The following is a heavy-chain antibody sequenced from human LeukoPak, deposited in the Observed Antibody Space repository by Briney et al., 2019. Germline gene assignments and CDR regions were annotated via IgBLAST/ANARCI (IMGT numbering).Heavy chain of an antibody. Sequence: SVKVSCKASGGTFSSYAISWVRQAPGQGLEWMGRIIPILGIANYAQKFQGRVTITADKSTSTAYMELSSLRSEDTAVYYCARDDEHSGATGRRDMGWFDPWGQGTLVTVSS. D-gene: IGHD1-26*01. CDR3: ARDDEHSGATGRRDMGWFDP. CDR2: IIPILGIA. V-gene: IGHV1-69*04. CDR1: GGTFSSYA. J-gene: IGHJ5*02.